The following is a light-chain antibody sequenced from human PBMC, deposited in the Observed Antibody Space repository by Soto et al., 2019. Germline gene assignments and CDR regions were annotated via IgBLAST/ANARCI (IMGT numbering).Light chain of an antibody. CDR2: AAS. V-gene: IGKV1-9*01. Sequence: DIQLTQSPSFLSASVGDRVTITCRPSQGISNYLAWYQQKPGKAPKLLIYAASTLQRGVSSRFSGSGSGTEFTLTISSLQPEDFATYYCQQLNSYPLTFGGGTKVEIK. CDR3: QQLNSYPLT. CDR1: QGISNY. J-gene: IGKJ4*01.